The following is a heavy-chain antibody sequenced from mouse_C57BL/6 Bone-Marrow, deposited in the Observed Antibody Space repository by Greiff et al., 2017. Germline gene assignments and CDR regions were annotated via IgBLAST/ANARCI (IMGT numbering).Heavy chain of an antibody. Sequence: QVQLQQPGPELVKPGASVKISCKASGYAFSSSWMNWVKQRPGKGLEWIGRFYPGDGDTNYNGKFKGKATLTADKSSSTAYMQLSSLTSEDSAVYFCARSNWEDYAMDYWGQGTSVTVSS. D-gene: IGHD4-1*01. CDR2: FYPGDGDT. CDR1: GYAFSSSW. J-gene: IGHJ4*01. V-gene: IGHV1-82*01. CDR3: ARSNWEDYAMDY.